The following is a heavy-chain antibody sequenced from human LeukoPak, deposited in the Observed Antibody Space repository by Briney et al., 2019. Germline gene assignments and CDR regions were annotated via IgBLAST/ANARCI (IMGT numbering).Heavy chain of an antibody. CDR3: ARTAFEGLVFPRFGPNYGMDV. CDR2: IYYSGST. D-gene: IGHD2-2*01. V-gene: IGHV4-31*03. Sequence: SQTLSLTCTVSGGSISSGGYYWSWIRQHPGKGLEWIGYIYYSGSTYYNPSLKSRVTISVDTSKNQFSLKLSSVTAADTAVYYCARTAFEGLVFPRFGPNYGMDVWGQGTTVTVSS. J-gene: IGHJ6*02. CDR1: GGSISSGGYY.